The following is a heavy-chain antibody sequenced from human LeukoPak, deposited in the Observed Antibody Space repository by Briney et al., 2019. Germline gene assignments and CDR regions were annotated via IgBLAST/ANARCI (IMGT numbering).Heavy chain of an antibody. CDR2: INPNSGGT. Sequence: KISCKGSGYSFTSYWIGWVRQAPGQGLEWMGWINPNSGGTNYAQKFQGRVTMTRDTSISTAYMELSRLRSDDTAVYYCARGEGGYDPHLGWGQGTLVTVSS. CDR3: ARGEGGYDPHLG. J-gene: IGHJ4*02. CDR1: GYSFTSYW. V-gene: IGHV1-2*02. D-gene: IGHD5-12*01.